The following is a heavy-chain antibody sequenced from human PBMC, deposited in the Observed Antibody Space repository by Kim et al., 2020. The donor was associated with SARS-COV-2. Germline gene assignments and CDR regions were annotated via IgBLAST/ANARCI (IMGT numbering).Heavy chain of an antibody. V-gene: IGHV5-10-1*01. Sequence: GESLKISCKGSGYSFTSYWISWVRQMPGKGLEWMGRIDPSDSYTNYSPSFQGHVTISADKSISTAYLQWSSLKASDTAMYYCARSYRYYDSRAGSIDYWGQGTLVTVSS. J-gene: IGHJ4*02. CDR2: IDPSDSYT. CDR3: ARSYRYYDSRAGSIDY. D-gene: IGHD3-22*01. CDR1: GYSFTSYW.